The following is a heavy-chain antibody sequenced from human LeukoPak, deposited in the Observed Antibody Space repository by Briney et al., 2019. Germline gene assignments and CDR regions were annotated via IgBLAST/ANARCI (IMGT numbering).Heavy chain of an antibody. Sequence: PSETLSLTCTVSGGSISNSNYYWGWIRQPPGKGLEWIGSIYYSGSTYYNPSLKSRVTISVDTSKKQFSLKLSSVTAADTAVYYCARHLGYSSSWYYFDYWGQGTLVTVSS. J-gene: IGHJ4*02. CDR1: GGSISNSNYY. V-gene: IGHV4-39*01. CDR2: IYYSGST. CDR3: ARHLGYSSSWYYFDY. D-gene: IGHD6-13*01.